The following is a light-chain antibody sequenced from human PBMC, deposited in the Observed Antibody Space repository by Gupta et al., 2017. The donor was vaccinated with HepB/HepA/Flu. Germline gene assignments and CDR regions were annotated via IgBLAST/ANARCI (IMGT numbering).Light chain of an antibody. V-gene: IGKV1-33*01. Sequence: DIQMTQSPSSLSASVGDRVTITCQASQDISNYLNWYQQKPGKAPKLLIYDASNLETGVPSRFSGSGSGTDFTFTIRSLQPEDIATYYCQQYDKLPRLTFGGGTKLEIK. J-gene: IGKJ4*01. CDR1: QDISNY. CDR3: QQYDKLPRLT. CDR2: DAS.